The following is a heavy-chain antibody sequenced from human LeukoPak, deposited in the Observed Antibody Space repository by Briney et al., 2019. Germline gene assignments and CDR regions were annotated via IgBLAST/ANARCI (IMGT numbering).Heavy chain of an antibody. Sequence: SQTLSLTCAISGDSVSTNFAAWNWLRQSPSRGLEWLGRTYYRSRWINEYATSVQSRITISPDTSKNQFSLQLNFVTPEDTAVYYCAKSDAFNIWGQGTMVTVSS. CDR1: GDSVSTNFAA. CDR3: AKSDAFNI. V-gene: IGHV6-1*01. J-gene: IGHJ3*02. CDR2: TYYRSRWIN.